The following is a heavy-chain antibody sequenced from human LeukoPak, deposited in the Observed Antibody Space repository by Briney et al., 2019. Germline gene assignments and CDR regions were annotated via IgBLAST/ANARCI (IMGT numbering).Heavy chain of an antibody. CDR2: ISAYNGNT. CDR3: ARVDRNYYDSSGPLGY. J-gene: IGHJ4*02. Sequence: ASVKVSCKASGYTFTSYGISWVRQAPGQGLEWMGWISAYNGNTNYAQKLQGRVTMTTDTSTSTAYMELRSLRSDDTAVYYCARVDRNYYDSSGPLGYWGQGTLVTVSS. CDR1: GYTFTSYG. V-gene: IGHV1-18*01. D-gene: IGHD3-22*01.